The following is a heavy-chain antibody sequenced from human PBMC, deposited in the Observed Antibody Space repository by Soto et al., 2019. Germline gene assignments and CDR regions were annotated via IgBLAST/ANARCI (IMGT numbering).Heavy chain of an antibody. CDR1: GYTFTGYY. V-gene: IGHV1-2*02. J-gene: IGHJ6*02. CDR2: INPNSGGK. CDR3: ASSPTRIHDILTGYTTHYYYGMDV. Sequence: ASVKVSCKASGYTFTGYYMHWVRQAPGQGLEWMGWINPNSGGKNYAQKFQGRVTMTRDTSISTAYMELSRLRSDDTAVYYCASSPTRIHDILTGYTTHYYYGMDVWGQGTTVTVSS. D-gene: IGHD3-9*01.